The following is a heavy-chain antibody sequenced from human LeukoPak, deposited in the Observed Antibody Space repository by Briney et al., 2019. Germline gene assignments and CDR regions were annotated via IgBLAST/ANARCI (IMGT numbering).Heavy chain of an antibody. D-gene: IGHD6-13*01. J-gene: IGHJ4*02. V-gene: IGHV1-18*01. CDR3: ATSSLLYSSSWRLDY. CDR2: ISAYNGNT. CDR1: GYTFTSYG. Sequence: ASVKVSCKASGYTFTSYGISWVRQAPGQGLEWMGWISAYNGNTNYAQKLQGRVTMTTDTSTTTAYMELSSLRSEDTAMYYCATSSLLYSSSWRLDYWGQGTLVTVSS.